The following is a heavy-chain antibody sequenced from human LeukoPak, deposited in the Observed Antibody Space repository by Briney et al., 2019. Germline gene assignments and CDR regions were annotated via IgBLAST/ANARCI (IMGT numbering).Heavy chain of an antibody. CDR2: INHSGST. CDR1: GGSFSGYY. D-gene: IGHD5-18*01. J-gene: IGHJ4*02. V-gene: IGHV4-34*01. Sequence: PSETLSLTCAVYGGSFSGYYWSWIRQPPGKGLEWIGEINHSGSTNYNPSLKSRVTISVDTSKNQFSLKLSSVTAADTAVYYCAITRHLWLWRYFDYWGQGTLSPSPQ. CDR3: AITRHLWLWRYFDY.